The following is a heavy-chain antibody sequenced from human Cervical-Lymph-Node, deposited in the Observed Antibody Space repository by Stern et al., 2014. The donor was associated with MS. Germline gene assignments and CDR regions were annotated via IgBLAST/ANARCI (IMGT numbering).Heavy chain of an antibody. V-gene: IGHV1-46*02. D-gene: IGHD2-15*01. J-gene: IGHJ6*02. Sequence: MQLVESGSEVKKPGASVKVSCKASEYTHNNYLIHWVRQAPGQRPAWMGGVNPSGATNYAQKVQDRVTMTTDASTSTFYMELSRLRSEDTAVYYCAVRYCSGGRCYSVPDVWGQGTTVIVSS. CDR3: AVRYCSGGRCYSVPDV. CDR1: EYTHNNYL. CDR2: VNPSGAT.